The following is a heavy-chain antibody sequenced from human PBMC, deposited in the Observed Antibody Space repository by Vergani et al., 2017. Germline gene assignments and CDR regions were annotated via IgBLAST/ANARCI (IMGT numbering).Heavy chain of an antibody. Sequence: QVKLQESGPGLVKPSETLSLTCTVSGASVNSYYWSWVRQPPGKGLEWIGEINHSGRTNYNPSLQSRVTISVDTSKNQFSLKLRSVSAADTAFYYCATGRASGNYYTPSYYYYGMDVWGQGTTVTVSS. V-gene: IGHV4-34*01. CDR1: GASVNSYY. CDR3: ATGRASGNYYTPSYYYYGMDV. CDR2: INHSGRT. J-gene: IGHJ6*02. D-gene: IGHD3-10*01.